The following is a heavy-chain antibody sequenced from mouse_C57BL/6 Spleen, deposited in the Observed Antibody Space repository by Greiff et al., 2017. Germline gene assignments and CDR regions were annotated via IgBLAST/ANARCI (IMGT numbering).Heavy chain of an antibody. J-gene: IGHJ1*03. Sequence: QVQLQQSGPELVKPGASVKISCKASGYAFSSSWMNWVKQRPGKGLEWIGRIYPGDGDTNYNGKFKGKATLTADKSSSTAYMQLSSLTSEDSAVYFCARSTVVEGWYFDVWGTGTTVTVSS. V-gene: IGHV1-82*01. CDR2: IYPGDGDT. CDR1: GYAFSSSW. D-gene: IGHD1-1*01. CDR3: ARSTVVEGWYFDV.